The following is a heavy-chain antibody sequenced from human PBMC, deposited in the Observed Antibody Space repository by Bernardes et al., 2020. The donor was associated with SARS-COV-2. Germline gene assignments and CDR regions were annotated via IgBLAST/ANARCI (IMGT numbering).Heavy chain of an antibody. CDR2: INHSGST. CDR1: GGSFSGYY. Sequence: SEPLSLTCAVYGGSFSGYYWSWIRQPPGKGLEWIGEINHSGSTNYNPSLKSRVTISVDTSKNQFSLKLSSVTAADTAVYYCASWGYYYYGMDVWGQGTTVTVSS. J-gene: IGHJ6*02. V-gene: IGHV4-34*01. D-gene: IGHD3-16*01. CDR3: ASWGYYYYGMDV.